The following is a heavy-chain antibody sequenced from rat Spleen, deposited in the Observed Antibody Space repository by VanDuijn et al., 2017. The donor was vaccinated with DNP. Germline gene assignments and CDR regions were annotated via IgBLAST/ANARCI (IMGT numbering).Heavy chain of an antibody. CDR1: GFNFNTYD. CDR2: ITDSGGSS. V-gene: IGHV5-25*01. Sequence: EVQLVQSGGGLVQPGGSMKLSCAASGFNFNTYDMAWVRLAPKKGLEWVASITDSGGSSYYRGSVKGRFTISKDNTKSTLYLQMDSLRSEDTATYYCARETARVPMDAWGQGTSVTVSS. D-gene: IGHD1-4*01. CDR3: ARETARVPMDA. J-gene: IGHJ4*01.